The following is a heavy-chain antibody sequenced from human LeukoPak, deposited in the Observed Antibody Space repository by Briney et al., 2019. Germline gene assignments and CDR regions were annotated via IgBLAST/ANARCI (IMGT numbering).Heavy chain of an antibody. V-gene: IGHV4-38-2*02. J-gene: IGHJ4*02. D-gene: IGHD6-6*01. CDR2: IYHSGST. CDR1: GYSISSGYY. Sequence: SETLSLTCTVSGYSISSGYYWGWIRQPPGKGLEWIGSIYHSGSTYYNPSLKSRVTISVDTSKNQFSLRLSSVTAADTAVYYCAREEQLVKIDYWGQGTLVIVSS. CDR3: AREEQLVKIDY.